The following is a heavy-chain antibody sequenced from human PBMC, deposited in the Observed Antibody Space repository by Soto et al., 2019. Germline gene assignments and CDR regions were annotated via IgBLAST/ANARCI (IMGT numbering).Heavy chain of an antibody. CDR1: GYTFTSYA. J-gene: IGHJ5*02. CDR2: LNAGNGNT. V-gene: IGHV1-3*01. D-gene: IGHD3-10*01. Sequence: QVQLVQSGAEVKKPGASVKVSFKESGYTFTSYAMHWVRQAPGQRLEWMGWLNAGNGNTKYSQKFQGRVTITRDTSASTAYMELSSLRSEDTAVYYCARYGGALGWFDPWGQGTLVTVSS. CDR3: ARYGGALGWFDP.